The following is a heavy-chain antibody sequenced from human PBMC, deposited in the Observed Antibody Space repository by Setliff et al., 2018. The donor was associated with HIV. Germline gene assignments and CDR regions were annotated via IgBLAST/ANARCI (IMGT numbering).Heavy chain of an antibody. CDR3: ARYLFCGGDCYSGFDY. Sequence: SETLSLTCTVSGGSIRSFFWSWIRQPPGKGLEWIGYIYYSGSTNYNPSLKSRVTISLDTSKNQFSLRLTSVTAADTAVYYCARYLFCGGDCYSGFDYWGQGTQVTVSS. V-gene: IGHV4-59*01. CDR2: IYYSGST. J-gene: IGHJ4*02. D-gene: IGHD2-21*02. CDR1: GGSIRSFF.